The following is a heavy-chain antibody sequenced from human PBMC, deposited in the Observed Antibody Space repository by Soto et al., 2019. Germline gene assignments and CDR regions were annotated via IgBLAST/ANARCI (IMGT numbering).Heavy chain of an antibody. Sequence: SETLSLTCTVSGGSISSGDYYWSWIRQPPGKGLEWIAYIHNTGSPYYNLSLKSRLTISIDTSKNQFSLRLSSVTAADTAVYYCARSRQSGSYFFDYWGQGILVTVSS. CDR1: GGSISSGDYY. V-gene: IGHV4-30-4*01. D-gene: IGHD1-26*01. CDR3: ARSRQSGSYFFDY. CDR2: IHNTGSP. J-gene: IGHJ4*02.